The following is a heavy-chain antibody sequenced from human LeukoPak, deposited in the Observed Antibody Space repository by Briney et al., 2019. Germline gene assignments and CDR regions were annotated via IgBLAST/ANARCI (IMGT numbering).Heavy chain of an antibody. V-gene: IGHV4-34*01. CDR2: INHSGST. CDR3: ARRSLYYYDSSGFDY. J-gene: IGHJ4*02. CDR1: GGSFSGYY. D-gene: IGHD3-22*01. Sequence: SETLSLTCAVYGGSFSGYYWSWIRQPPGKGLEWIGEINHSGSTNYNPSPKSRGTISVDTSKNQFSLKLSSVTAADTAVYYCARRSLYYYDSSGFDYWGQGTLVTVSS.